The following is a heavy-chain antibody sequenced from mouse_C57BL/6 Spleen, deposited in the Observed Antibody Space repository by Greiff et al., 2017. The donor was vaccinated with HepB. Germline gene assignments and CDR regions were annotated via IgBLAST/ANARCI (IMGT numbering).Heavy chain of an antibody. D-gene: IGHD1-1*01. CDR1: GFTFSSYT. CDR3: ASDYYGSRY. Sequence: EVQRVESGGGLVKPGGSLKLSCAASGFTFSSYTMSWVRQTPEKRLEWVATISGGGGNTYYPDSVKGRFTISRDNAKNTLYLQMSSLRSEDTALYYCASDYYGSRYWGQGTTLTVSS. J-gene: IGHJ2*01. CDR2: ISGGGGNT. V-gene: IGHV5-9*01.